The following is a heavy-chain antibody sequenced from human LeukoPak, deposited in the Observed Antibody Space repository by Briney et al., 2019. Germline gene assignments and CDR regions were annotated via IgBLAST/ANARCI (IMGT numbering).Heavy chain of an antibody. D-gene: IGHD2/OR15-2a*01. V-gene: IGHV3-23*01. CDR2: VTGNAANT. Sequence: GGSLRLSCAASGFTFSSYWMSWVRQAPGKGLEWVSGVTGNAANTYYADSVKGRFAISRDNSKNTMYLQMNSLRVEDTAIYYCTKRYVNSNYWQSLGEWGQGTLVTVSS. CDR1: GFTFSSYW. CDR3: TKRYVNSNYWQSLGE. J-gene: IGHJ1*01.